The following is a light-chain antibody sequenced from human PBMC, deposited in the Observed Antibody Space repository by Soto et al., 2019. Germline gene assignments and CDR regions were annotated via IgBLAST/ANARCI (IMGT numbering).Light chain of an antibody. CDR1: QSVSSY. CDR3: QQRSNWPLT. Sequence: EIVLTQSPATLSLSPGERATLSCRASQSVSSYLAWYQQKPGQAPRLLIYDASDKATGIPPRFSGSGSGADFTLTISSLEPEDLAVYYCQQRSNWPLTFGGGTKVDVK. CDR2: DAS. V-gene: IGKV3-11*01. J-gene: IGKJ4*01.